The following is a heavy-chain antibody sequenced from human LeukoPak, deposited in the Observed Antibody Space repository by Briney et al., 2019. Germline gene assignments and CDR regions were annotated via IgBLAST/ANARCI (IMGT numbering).Heavy chain of an antibody. D-gene: IGHD5-18*01. CDR2: INHSGST. CDR3: ARRGYSYGNMPYFDY. V-gene: IGHV4-34*01. Sequence: SETLSLTCAVYGGSFSGYYWSWIRQPPGKGLEWIGEINHSGSTNYNPSLKGRVPISVDTSKNQFSLKLSSVTAADTAVYYCARRGYSYGNMPYFDYWGQRTLVTVSS. J-gene: IGHJ4*02. CDR1: GGSFSGYY.